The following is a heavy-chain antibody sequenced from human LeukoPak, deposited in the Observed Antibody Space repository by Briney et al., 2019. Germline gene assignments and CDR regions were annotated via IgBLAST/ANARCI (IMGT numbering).Heavy chain of an antibody. CDR3: ARGDCSGGSCSSMDA. CDR1: GFTFSTYD. V-gene: IGHV3-13*04. CDR2: INPAGDT. D-gene: IGHD2-15*01. Sequence: GGSLTLSCAASGFTFSTYDMHWVRQATGKGLEWVSGINPAGDTYYPGSVKGRFTISREDAKNSFYLQMNSLRVGDTAVYYCARGDCSGGSCSSMDAWGQGTTVTVSS. J-gene: IGHJ6*02.